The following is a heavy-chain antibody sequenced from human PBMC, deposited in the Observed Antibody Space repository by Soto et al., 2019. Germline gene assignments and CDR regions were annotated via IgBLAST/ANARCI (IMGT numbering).Heavy chain of an antibody. J-gene: IGHJ4*02. Sequence: PSETLSLTCTVSGGSVSSGSYYWSWIRQPPGKGLEWIGYIYYSGSTNYNPSLKSRVTISVDTSKNQFSLKLSSVTAADTAVYYCARDRARGSGSYPFDYWGQGTLVTAPQ. CDR3: ARDRARGSGSYPFDY. CDR1: GGSVSSGSYY. CDR2: IYYSGST. V-gene: IGHV4-61*01. D-gene: IGHD1-26*01.